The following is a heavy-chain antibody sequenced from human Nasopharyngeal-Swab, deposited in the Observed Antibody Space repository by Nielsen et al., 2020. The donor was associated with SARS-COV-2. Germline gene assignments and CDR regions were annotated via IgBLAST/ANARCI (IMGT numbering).Heavy chain of an antibody. Sequence: VRQAPGKGLEWVAVISYDGSNKYYADSVKGRFTISRDNSKNTLYLQMNSLRAEDTAVYYCERVRKDCSSTSCYTSDYWGQGTLVTVSS. V-gene: IGHV3-30-3*01. CDR2: ISYDGSNK. D-gene: IGHD2-2*02. CDR3: ERVRKDCSSTSCYTSDY. J-gene: IGHJ4*02.